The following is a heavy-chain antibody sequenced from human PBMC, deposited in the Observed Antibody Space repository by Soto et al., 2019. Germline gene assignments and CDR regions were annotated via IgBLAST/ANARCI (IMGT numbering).Heavy chain of an antibody. D-gene: IGHD3-22*01. CDR3: AVRCMAVVPEY. CDR1: GDSISSYY. V-gene: IGHV4-59*01. Sequence: QVQLQESGPGLVKPSETLSLTCAVSGDSISSYYCMWIRQPPGQGLESIGYLYYGRSANYNPSLKSRVTLSVDTSTNQCSLTLSSMTAGSAAVYYCAVRCMAVVPEYWGQGTLVTVSS. CDR2: LYYGRSA. J-gene: IGHJ4*02.